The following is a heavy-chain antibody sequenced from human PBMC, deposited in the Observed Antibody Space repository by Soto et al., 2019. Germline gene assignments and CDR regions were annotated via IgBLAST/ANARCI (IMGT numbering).Heavy chain of an antibody. D-gene: IGHD3-10*01. J-gene: IGHJ4*02. Sequence: GGSLSLSCAVSGLTFSNYWMSWVRQAPGKGLEWVANIKEDGSETYYEDSVKGRFTISRDNTKNSVYLQMNSLRGEDTAVYYCARGSMARGAFDYWGQGTLVTVSS. V-gene: IGHV3-7*01. CDR3: ARGSMARGAFDY. CDR1: GLTFSNYW. CDR2: IKEDGSET.